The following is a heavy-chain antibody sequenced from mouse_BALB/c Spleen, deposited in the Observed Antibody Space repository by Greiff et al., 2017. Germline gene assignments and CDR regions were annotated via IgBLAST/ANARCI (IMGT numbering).Heavy chain of an antibody. CDR3: AREGDYYGSVDY. Sequence: EVQVVESGGDLVKPGGSLKLSCAASGFTFSSYGMSWVRQTPDKRLEWVATISSGGSYTYYPDSVKGRFTISRDNPKNTLFLQMTSLRSEDTAMYYCAREGDYYGSVDYWGQVTTLTVSS. CDR1: GFTFSSYG. V-gene: IGHV5-6*01. D-gene: IGHD1-1*01. J-gene: IGHJ2*01. CDR2: ISSGGSYT.